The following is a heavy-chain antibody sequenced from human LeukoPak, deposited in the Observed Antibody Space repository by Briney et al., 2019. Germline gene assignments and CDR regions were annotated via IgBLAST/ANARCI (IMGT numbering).Heavy chain of an antibody. CDR2: ISNDGSNK. Sequence: GGSLRLSCAASGFTFSSYGMHWVRQAPGKGLEWAAVISNDGSNKYYADSVKGRFTISRDNSKNTLYLQMNSLRAEDTAVYFCAKRGVVIRVILVGFHKEAYYFDSWGQGALVTVSA. CDR1: GFTFSSYG. V-gene: IGHV3-30*18. J-gene: IGHJ4*02. D-gene: IGHD3-22*01. CDR3: AKRGVVIRVILVGFHKEAYYFDS.